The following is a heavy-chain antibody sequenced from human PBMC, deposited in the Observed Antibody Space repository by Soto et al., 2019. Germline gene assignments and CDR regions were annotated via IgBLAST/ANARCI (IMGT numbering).Heavy chain of an antibody. Sequence: SETLSLTCAVYGGSFSGYYWSWIRQPPGKGLEWIGEINHSGSTNYNPSLKSRVTISVGTSKNQFSLKLSSVTAADTAVYYCARVRYGSGYCSSTSCYGTYYYYYYMDVWGKGTTVTVSS. D-gene: IGHD2-2*01. J-gene: IGHJ6*03. CDR2: INHSGST. CDR3: ARVRYGSGYCSSTSCYGTYYYYYYMDV. CDR1: GGSFSGYY. V-gene: IGHV4-34*01.